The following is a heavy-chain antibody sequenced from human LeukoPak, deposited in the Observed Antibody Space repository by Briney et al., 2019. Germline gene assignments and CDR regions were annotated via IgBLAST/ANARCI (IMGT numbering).Heavy chain of an antibody. CDR2: IYYSGST. CDR1: GGSISSGDYY. J-gene: IGHJ4*02. V-gene: IGHV4-30-4*08. D-gene: IGHD3-22*01. CDR3: ARGQDSDY. Sequence: SSETLSLTCTVSGGSISSGDYYWSWIRQPPGKGLEWFGYIYYSGSTYYNPSLKSRVTISVDTSKNQFSLKLSSVTAADTAVYYCARGQDSDYWGQGTLVTVSS.